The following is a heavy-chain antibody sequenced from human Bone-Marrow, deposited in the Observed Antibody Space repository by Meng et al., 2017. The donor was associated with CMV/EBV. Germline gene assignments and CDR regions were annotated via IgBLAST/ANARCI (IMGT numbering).Heavy chain of an antibody. J-gene: IGHJ4*02. Sequence: SETLSLTCTVSGGSISSSSYYWGWIRQPPGKGLEWIGSIYYSGSTYYNPSLKSRVTISVDTSKNQFSLKPSSVTAADTDVYYCASAARQEKWGQGTLVTVSS. V-gene: IGHV4-39*01. D-gene: IGHD6-6*01. CDR2: IYYSGST. CDR3: ASAARQEK. CDR1: GGSISSSSYY.